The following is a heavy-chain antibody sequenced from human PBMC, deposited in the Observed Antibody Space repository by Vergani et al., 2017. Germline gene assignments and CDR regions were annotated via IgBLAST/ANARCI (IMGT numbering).Heavy chain of an antibody. V-gene: IGHV4-59*01. CDR2: IYYSGSN. Sequence: QLQLQESGSGLVKPSQTLSLTCTVSGGSISSYYWSWIRQPPGKGLEWIGYIYYSGSNKYNPSLKSRVTISVDTSKNQFSLKLSSVTAADTAVYYCARTSIRNHGMDVWGQGTTVTVSS. D-gene: IGHD1-14*01. CDR1: GGSISSYY. J-gene: IGHJ6*02. CDR3: ARTSIRNHGMDV.